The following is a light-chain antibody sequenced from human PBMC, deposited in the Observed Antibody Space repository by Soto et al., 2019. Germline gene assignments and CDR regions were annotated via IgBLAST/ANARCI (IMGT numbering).Light chain of an antibody. CDR2: DAS. V-gene: IGKV3-15*01. CDR1: QSVSSN. J-gene: IGKJ2*01. CDR3: QQYNNWPPGPMYT. Sequence: EIVMTQSPATLSVSPGERATLSCRASQSVSSNLAWYQQKPGQAPRLLIYDASTRATGIPARFSGSGSGTEFTLTISSLQSEDFAVYYCQQYNNWPPGPMYTFGQGTKLEIK.